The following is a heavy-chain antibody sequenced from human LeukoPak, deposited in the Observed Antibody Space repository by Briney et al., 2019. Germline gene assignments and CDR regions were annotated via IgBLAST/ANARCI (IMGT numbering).Heavy chain of an antibody. J-gene: IGHJ5*02. CDR3: ARFDGSGSREVFDP. V-gene: IGHV3-11*06. CDR1: GFTFSDYY. D-gene: IGHD3-10*01. Sequence: GGSLRLSCAASGFTFSDYYMSWIRQAPGKGLEWVSYISGSSSYTNYADSVKGRFTISRDNAKNSLYLQMNSLRAEDTAVYYCARFDGSGSREVFDPWGQGTLVTVSS. CDR2: ISGSSSYT.